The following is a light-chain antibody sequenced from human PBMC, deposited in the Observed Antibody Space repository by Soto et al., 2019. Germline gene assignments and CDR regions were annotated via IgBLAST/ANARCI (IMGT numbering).Light chain of an antibody. CDR2: GAS. J-gene: IGKJ1*01. CDR3: QQYNYWPPWT. CDR1: QSVRTY. V-gene: IGKV3D-15*01. Sequence: THSPAAPSFSPLYTSTLCFFSSQSVRTYFAWYQQKSGQAPRLLXYGASSRATGIPTRFSGSGSGTEFTLTISSLQSEDFAVYYCQQYNYWPPWTFGQGTKVDIK.